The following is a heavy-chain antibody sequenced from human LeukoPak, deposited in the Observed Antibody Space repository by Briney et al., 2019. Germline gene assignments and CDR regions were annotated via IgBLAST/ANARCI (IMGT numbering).Heavy chain of an antibody. CDR1: GFTFSVYG. Sequence: GGTLRLSCAASGFTFSVYGMSWVRQAPGKGLEWVSGISGIGGKTYYADSVKGRFTISRDNSKNTLYLQMNSLRAEDTAVYYCAKGRYDITWGQGTLVTVSS. D-gene: IGHD3-22*01. CDR3: AKGRYDIT. CDR2: ISGIGGKT. J-gene: IGHJ5*02. V-gene: IGHV3-23*01.